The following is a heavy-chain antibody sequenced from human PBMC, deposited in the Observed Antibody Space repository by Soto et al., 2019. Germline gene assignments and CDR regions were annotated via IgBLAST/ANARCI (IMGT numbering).Heavy chain of an antibody. D-gene: IGHD6-19*01. J-gene: IGHJ4*02. CDR1: GGSMSSYS. CDR2: IYCSGST. CDR3: WTAHARGWYVIDY. V-gene: IGHV4-59*01. Sequence: SETLSLTCTVSGGSMSSYSWSWIRQPPGKGLEWIGDIYCSGSTKYNPSLRSRLTTTADANNNQIPLMLISGLAVDDAVLFCWTAHARGWYVIDYWGQGTLVTVSS.